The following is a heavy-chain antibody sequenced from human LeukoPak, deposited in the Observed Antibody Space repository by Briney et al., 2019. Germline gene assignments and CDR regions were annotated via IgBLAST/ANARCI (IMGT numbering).Heavy chain of an antibody. Sequence: AGGSLRLSCTASGFTFSNAWMSWVRQAPGKGLEWVGRIKNKADGGTTDYAAPVKGRFTISRDDSKNTLYLQMNSLKTEDTAVYYCTAGPYSSSLFRGQGTLVTVSS. D-gene: IGHD6-13*01. CDR1: GFTFSNAW. J-gene: IGHJ4*02. CDR3: TAGPYSSSLF. CDR2: IKNKADGGTT. V-gene: IGHV3-15*01.